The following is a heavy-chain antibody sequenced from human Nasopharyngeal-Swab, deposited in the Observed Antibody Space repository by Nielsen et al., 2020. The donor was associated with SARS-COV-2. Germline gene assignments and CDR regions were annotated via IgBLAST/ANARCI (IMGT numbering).Heavy chain of an antibody. J-gene: IGHJ3*02. CDR3: ARDFRFLEWLFPTQAFDI. CDR2: TYYRSKWYN. D-gene: IGHD3-3*01. Sequence: SQTLSLTCAISGDSVSSNNAAWNWIRQSPSRGLEWLGRTYYRSKWYNDYAVSVKSRITINPDTSKNQFSLQLNSVTPEDTAVYYCARDFRFLEWLFPTQAFDIWGQGTMVTVSS. V-gene: IGHV6-1*01. CDR1: GDSVSSNNAA.